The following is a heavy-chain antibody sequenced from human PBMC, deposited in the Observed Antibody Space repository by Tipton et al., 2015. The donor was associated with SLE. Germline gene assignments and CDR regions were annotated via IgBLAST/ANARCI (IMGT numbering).Heavy chain of an antibody. CDR3: ARVPVDGYSSSWYANYYYYYYMDV. V-gene: IGHV4-34*01. CDR1: GGSFSGYY. CDR2: INHSGST. J-gene: IGHJ6*03. Sequence: LRLSCAVYGGSFSGYYWSWIRQPPGKGLEWIGEINHSGSTNYNPSLKSRVTISVDTSKNQFSLKVSSVTAADTAVYYCARVPVDGYSSSWYANYYYYYYMDVWGKGTTVTVSS. D-gene: IGHD6-13*01.